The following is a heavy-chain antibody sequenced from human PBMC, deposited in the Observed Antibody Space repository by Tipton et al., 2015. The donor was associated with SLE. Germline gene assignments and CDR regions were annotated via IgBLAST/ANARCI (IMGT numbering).Heavy chain of an antibody. CDR2: IYYTGST. V-gene: IGHV4-38-2*01. CDR1: GSSISSAYY. D-gene: IGHD3-3*01. J-gene: IGHJ4*02. Sequence: TLSLTCDVSGSSISSAYYWGWIRQPPGKGLEWIGSIYYTGSTYYNPSLKSRVTISLDTSKSQFSLKLRSVTAADTAVYYCARMFSLHDFWSGYWDSWGQGTPVTVSS. CDR3: ARMFSLHDFWSGYWDS.